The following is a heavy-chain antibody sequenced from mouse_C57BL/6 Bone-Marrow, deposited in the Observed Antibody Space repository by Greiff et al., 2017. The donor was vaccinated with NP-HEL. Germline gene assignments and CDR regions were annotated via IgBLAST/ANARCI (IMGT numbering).Heavy chain of an antibody. Sequence: VKLMESGPELVKPGASVKLSCKASGYTFTSYDINWVKQRPGQGLAWIGWIYPRDGSTKYNEKFKGKATLTVDTSSSTAYMELHSLTSEDSAVYFSARSGGDWYFDVWGTGTTVTVSS. CDR2: IYPRDGST. V-gene: IGHV1-85*01. J-gene: IGHJ1*03. D-gene: IGHD3-1*01. CDR1: GYTFTSYD. CDR3: ARSGGDWYFDV.